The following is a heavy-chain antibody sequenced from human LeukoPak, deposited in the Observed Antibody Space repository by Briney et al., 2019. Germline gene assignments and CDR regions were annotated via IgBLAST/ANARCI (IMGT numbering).Heavy chain of an antibody. V-gene: IGHV3-23*01. CDR1: GFTFSSYA. CDR2: ISGSGGST. J-gene: IGHJ4*02. Sequence: PGGSLRLSCAASGFTFSSYAMSWVRQAPGKGLEWVSAISGSGGSTYYADSVKGRFTISRDNSKNTLYLQMNSLRAEDTAVYYCAKDLLRWLQSYYFDYWGQGTLVTVSS. CDR3: AKDLLRWLQSYYFDY. D-gene: IGHD5-12*01.